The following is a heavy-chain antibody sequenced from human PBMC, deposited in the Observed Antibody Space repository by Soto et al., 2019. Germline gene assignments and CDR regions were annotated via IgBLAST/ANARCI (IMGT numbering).Heavy chain of an antibody. Sequence: GESLKISCKASGYSFTSHWIGWVRQVPGKGPEWMGIVDPGDSDSRCSPSFQGQVTISADKSVNTAYLQWSSLKASDTAMYYCARRAIVVRGVTSYYFDNWGQGTLVTVSS. CDR2: VDPGDSDS. CDR3: ARRAIVVRGVTSYYFDN. CDR1: GYSFTSHW. V-gene: IGHV5-51*01. D-gene: IGHD3-10*01. J-gene: IGHJ4*02.